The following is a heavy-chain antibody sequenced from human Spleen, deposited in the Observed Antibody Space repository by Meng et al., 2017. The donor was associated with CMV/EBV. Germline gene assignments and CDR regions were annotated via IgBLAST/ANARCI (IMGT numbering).Heavy chain of an antibody. V-gene: IGHV4-39*01. Sequence: SETLSLTCTVSGDSITTRSYYWAWIRQPPGKGLEWIGSIYSSGRTFYTPSLRSRVTISVDTPKNQFSLKLSSVTAADTAVYYCARAPSFSGSYSYFDYWGQGTLVTVSS. CDR2: IYSSGRT. D-gene: IGHD1-26*01. CDR3: ARAPSFSGSYSYFDY. CDR1: GDSITTRSYY. J-gene: IGHJ4*02.